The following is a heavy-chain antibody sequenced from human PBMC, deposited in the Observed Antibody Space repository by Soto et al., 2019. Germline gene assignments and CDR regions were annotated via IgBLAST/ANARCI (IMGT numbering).Heavy chain of an antibody. CDR3: ARDGVRASYCGGDCYYYYYYGMDV. J-gene: IGHJ6*02. D-gene: IGHD2-21*02. CDR2: ISSSGSTI. V-gene: IGHV3-11*01. Sequence: GGSLRLSCAASGFTFSDYYMSWIRQAPGKGLEWVSYISSSGSTIYYADSGKGRFTISRDNAKNSLYLQMNSLRAEDPAVYYCARDGVRASYCGGDCYYYYYYGMDVWGQGTTVTVSS. CDR1: GFTFSDYY.